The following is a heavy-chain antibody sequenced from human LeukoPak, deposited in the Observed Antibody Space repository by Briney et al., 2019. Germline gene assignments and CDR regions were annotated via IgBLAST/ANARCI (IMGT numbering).Heavy chain of an antibody. J-gene: IGHJ4*02. CDR2: INHSGST. D-gene: IGHD2-21*02. Sequence: PSETLSLTCAVYGGSFRGYYWSWIRQPPGKGLEWIGEINHSGSTNYNPSLKSRVTISVDTSKNQFSLKLSSVTAADTAVYYCARHRLAYCGGDCSGGIDYWGQGTLVTVSS. CDR1: GGSFRGYY. CDR3: ARHRLAYCGGDCSGGIDY. V-gene: IGHV4-34*01.